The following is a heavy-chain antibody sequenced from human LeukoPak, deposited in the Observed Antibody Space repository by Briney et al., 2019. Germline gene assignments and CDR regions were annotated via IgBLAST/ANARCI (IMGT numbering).Heavy chain of an antibody. V-gene: IGHV3-7*01. J-gene: IGHJ4*02. CDR2: IKQDESEK. Sequence: GGSLRLSCAASGFTFSGYWMSWVRQAPGKGLEWVANIKQDESEKYYVDSVKGRFTISRDNAKNSLYLQMNSLRAGDTAVYYCARGRYCSSTRCYFDYWGQGTLVTVSS. CDR3: ARGRYCSSTRCYFDY. CDR1: GFTFSGYW. D-gene: IGHD2-2*01.